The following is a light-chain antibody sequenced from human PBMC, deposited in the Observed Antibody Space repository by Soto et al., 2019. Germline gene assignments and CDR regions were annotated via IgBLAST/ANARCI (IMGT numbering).Light chain of an antibody. CDR1: QSVSSSS. CDR2: GAS. J-gene: IGKJ2*01. Sequence: EIVLTQSPGTLSLSPGERVTLSCRASQSVSSSSLAWYQHKPGQAPRLLIYGASIRAAVIPDRFSGSGSGTDFTLTISRLEAADFAVYYCQQYGSSPHTFGQGTKLEIK. V-gene: IGKV3-20*01. CDR3: QQYGSSPHT.